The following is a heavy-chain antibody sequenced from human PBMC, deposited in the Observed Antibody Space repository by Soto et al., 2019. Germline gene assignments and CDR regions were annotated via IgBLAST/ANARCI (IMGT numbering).Heavy chain of an antibody. V-gene: IGHV4-34*01. CDR2: INHSGST. Sequence: QVQLQQWGAGLLKPSETLSLTCAVYGGSFSGYYWSWIRQPPGKGLEWIGEINHSGSTNYNPSLNSRVTISVDTSKNQFSLKLSSVTAADTAVYYCATFYGTNAFDIWGQGRMVTVSS. J-gene: IGHJ3*02. D-gene: IGHD1-1*01. CDR1: GGSFSGYY. CDR3: ATFYGTNAFDI.